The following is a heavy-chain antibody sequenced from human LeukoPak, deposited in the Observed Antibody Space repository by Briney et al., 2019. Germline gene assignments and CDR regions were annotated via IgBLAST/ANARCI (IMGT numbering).Heavy chain of an antibody. CDR1: GFTFSSYA. D-gene: IGHD1-26*01. V-gene: IGHV3-30-3*01. CDR2: ISYDGSNK. J-gene: IGHJ4*02. Sequence: GGSLRLSCAASGFTFSSYAMHWVRQAPGKGLEWVAVISYDGSNKYYADSVKGRFTISRDNSKNTLYLQMNSLRAEDTAVYYCARDVGATTGFDYWGQGTLVTVSS. CDR3: ARDVGATTGFDY.